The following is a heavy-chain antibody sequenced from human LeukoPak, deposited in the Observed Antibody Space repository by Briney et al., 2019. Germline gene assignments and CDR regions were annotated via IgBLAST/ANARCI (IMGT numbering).Heavy chain of an antibody. Sequence: SETLSLTCTVSGGSISSSSYYWGWIRQPPGKGLEWIGSIYCSGSTYYNPSLKSRVTISVDTSKNQFSLKLSSVTAADTAVYYCARMGWGLLWFGELLDYWGQGTLVTVSS. CDR2: IYCSGST. D-gene: IGHD3-10*01. V-gene: IGHV4-39*07. CDR1: GGSISSSSYY. J-gene: IGHJ4*02. CDR3: ARMGWGLLWFGELLDY.